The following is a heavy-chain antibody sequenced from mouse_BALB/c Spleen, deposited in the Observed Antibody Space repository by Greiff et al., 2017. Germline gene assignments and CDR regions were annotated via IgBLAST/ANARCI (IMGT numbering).Heavy chain of an antibody. CDR3: ARDEGSSFAWFAY. V-gene: IGHV5-9-4*01. D-gene: IGHD1-1*01. Sequence: EVMLVESGGGLVKPGGSLKLSCAASGFTFSSYAMSWVRQSPEKRLEWVAEISSGGSYTYYPDTVTGRFTISRDNAKNTLYLEMSSLRSEDTAMYYCARDEGSSFAWFAYWGQGTLVTVSA. J-gene: IGHJ3*01. CDR2: ISSGGSYT. CDR1: GFTFSSYA.